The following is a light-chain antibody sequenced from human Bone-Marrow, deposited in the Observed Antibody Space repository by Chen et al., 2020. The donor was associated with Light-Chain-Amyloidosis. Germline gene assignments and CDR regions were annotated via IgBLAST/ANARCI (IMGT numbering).Light chain of an antibody. J-gene: IGLJ3*02. CDR2: DDS. V-gene: IGLV3-21*02. CDR1: NIGSTS. Sequence: SYVLTQPSSVSVAPGQTATIACGGNNIGSTSVHWYQQPPGQAPLLVVYDDSDRPSGIPGRVSGSNAGNTATLTISRVEAGDEADYYCQVWDRSSDRPVFGGGTKLTVL. CDR3: QVWDRSSDRPV.